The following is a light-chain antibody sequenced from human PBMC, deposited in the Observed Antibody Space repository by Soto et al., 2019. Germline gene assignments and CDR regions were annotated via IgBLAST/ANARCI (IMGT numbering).Light chain of an antibody. J-gene: IGKJ5*01. Sequence: ENVLTQSPGTLSLSPGEGATLSCRASQSVGSTYLAWYQQKPGQAPRLLMYAASSRATGIPDRFSGSGSGTDFTLTIGRLEPEDFAVYYCQQRNVWPPVTFGQGTRLEIK. CDR3: QQRNVWPPVT. CDR2: AAS. CDR1: QSVGSTY. V-gene: IGKV3D-20*02.